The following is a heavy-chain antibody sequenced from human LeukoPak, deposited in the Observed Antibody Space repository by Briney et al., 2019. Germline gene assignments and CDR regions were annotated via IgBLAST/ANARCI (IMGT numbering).Heavy chain of an antibody. Sequence: GSLRLSCAASGFTFSSYAMNWVRQAPGKGLEWVSAISGTGDSTYYADSGKGRFTISRDNSKNMLYPQMNSLTADNKAVYSCLGGATMIRGVIDYWGQGTLVTVSS. CDR1: GFTFSSYA. D-gene: IGHD3-10*01. CDR2: ISGTGDST. V-gene: IGHV3-23*01. CDR3: LGGATMIRGVIDY. J-gene: IGHJ4*02.